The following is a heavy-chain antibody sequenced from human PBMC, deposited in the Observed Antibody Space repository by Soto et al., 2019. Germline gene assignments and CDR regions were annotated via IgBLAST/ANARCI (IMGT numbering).Heavy chain of an antibody. V-gene: IGHV3-30-3*01. D-gene: IGHD3-3*01. Sequence: PGGSLRLSCAASGFTFSSYAMHWVRQAPGKGLEWVAVISYDGSNKYYADSVKGRFTISRGNSKNTLYLQMNSLRAEDTAVYYCARAHGANHHDFPDAFDIWGQGTMVTVSS. J-gene: IGHJ3*02. CDR1: GFTFSSYA. CDR3: ARAHGANHHDFPDAFDI. CDR2: ISYDGSNK.